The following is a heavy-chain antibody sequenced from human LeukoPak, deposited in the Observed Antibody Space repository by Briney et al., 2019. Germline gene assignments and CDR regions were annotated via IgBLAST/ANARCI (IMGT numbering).Heavy chain of an antibody. CDR1: ADSFSSHY. CDR3: ARDLVTVTKGFDI. D-gene: IGHD4-17*01. CDR2: ISYIGST. V-gene: IGHV4-59*11. J-gene: IGHJ3*02. Sequence: PSETLSLTCAVSADSFSSHYWTWIRQPPGKGLEWIGYISYIGSTNYNPSLKSRVTISIDTSKNQFSLKLSSVTAADTAVYYCARDLVTVTKGFDIWGQGTMVNVSS.